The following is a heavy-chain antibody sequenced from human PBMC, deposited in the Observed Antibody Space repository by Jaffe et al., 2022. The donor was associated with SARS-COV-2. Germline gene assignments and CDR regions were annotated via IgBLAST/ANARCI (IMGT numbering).Heavy chain of an antibody. V-gene: IGHV3-7*01. J-gene: IGHJ4*02. CDR1: GFIFSDYW. Sequence: EVQLVESGGGLVQPGGSLRLSCAASGFIFSDYWMNWVRQAPGKGLEWVANIKKDGSEKYYVDSVKGRFTISRDNAKNSLYLQMNSLRAEDMAVYYCVRGWGYLDYWGQGTLVTVSS. D-gene: IGHD7-27*01. CDR3: VRGWGYLDY. CDR2: IKKDGSEK.